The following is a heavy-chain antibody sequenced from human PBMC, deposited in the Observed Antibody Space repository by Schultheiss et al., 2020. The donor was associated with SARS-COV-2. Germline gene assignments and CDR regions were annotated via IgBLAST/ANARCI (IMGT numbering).Heavy chain of an antibody. J-gene: IGHJ4*02. CDR2: MDWNGDNT. CDR3: VRGPPHFDILTGGDS. Sequence: GGSLRLSCAASGFSLDDYGMSWVRQGPGKGLEWVSGMDWNGDNTGNADSVKGRFSISRDIAQNSIYLQMNNLRDEDTALYYCVRGPPHFDILTGGDSWGQGTFVTVSS. V-gene: IGHV3-20*04. D-gene: IGHD3-9*01. CDR1: GFSLDDYG.